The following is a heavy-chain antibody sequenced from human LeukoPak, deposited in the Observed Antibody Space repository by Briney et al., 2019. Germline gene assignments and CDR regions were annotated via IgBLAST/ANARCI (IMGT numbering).Heavy chain of an antibody. CDR3: TRGVGSGYSDD. CDR2: IHHSGST. CDR1: GGSFSGYY. J-gene: IGHJ4*02. D-gene: IGHD3-22*01. Sequence: PSETLSPTCAVYGGSFSGYYWSWIRQPPGKGLEWIGEIHHSGSTNYNPSLKSRVTISVDTSKNQFSLKLSSVTAADTAVYYCTRGVGSGYSDDWGQGTLVTVSS. V-gene: IGHV4-34*01.